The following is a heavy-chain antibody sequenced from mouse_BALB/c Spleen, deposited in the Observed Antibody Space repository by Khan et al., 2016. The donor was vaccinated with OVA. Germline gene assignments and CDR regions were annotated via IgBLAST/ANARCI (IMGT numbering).Heavy chain of an antibody. CDR2: INPSSVYS. J-gene: IGHJ2*01. CDR1: GNTLTTYT. CDR3: ASKELARYFDY. V-gene: IGHV1-4*01. Sequence: QVRLQQSGAELARPGASVKMSCKASGNTLTTYTMHWVKQRPGQGLEWIGYINPSSVYSNYNQKFKDKATLTADKSSSTAYMQLSSLTSEDSAVYYCASKELARYFDYWGQGTTLTVSS.